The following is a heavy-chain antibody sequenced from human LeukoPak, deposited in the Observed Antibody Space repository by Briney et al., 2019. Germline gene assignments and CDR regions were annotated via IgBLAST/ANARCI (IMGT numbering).Heavy chain of an antibody. Sequence: SETLSLTCTVSGGSISSGDYYWSWIRQPPGKGLEWIGFISYSGNTYYNPPLQSRVSVSVDTSKNHFSLKLTSVTAADTAVYYCARTASGTTYYFDYWGQGTLVTVSS. D-gene: IGHD1-1*01. V-gene: IGHV4-30-4*08. J-gene: IGHJ4*02. CDR1: GGSISSGDYY. CDR3: ARTASGTTYYFDY. CDR2: ISYSGNT.